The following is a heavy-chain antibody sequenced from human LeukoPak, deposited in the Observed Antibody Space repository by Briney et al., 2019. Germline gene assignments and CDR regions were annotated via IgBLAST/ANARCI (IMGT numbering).Heavy chain of an antibody. V-gene: IGHV3-23*01. CDR1: GFTFSSCA. J-gene: IGHJ4*02. CDR3: VKSPLNLGYCSGGSCHYFDY. CDR2: ISGTGGTT. Sequence: GGSLRLSCVGSGFTFSSCAMIWVRQTPGKGLEWVSVISGTGGTTYNADSVKGRFTISRDNSKNTLYLQMNSLRAEDTAVYYCVKSPLNLGYCSGGSCHYFDYWGQGTLVTVSS. D-gene: IGHD2-15*01.